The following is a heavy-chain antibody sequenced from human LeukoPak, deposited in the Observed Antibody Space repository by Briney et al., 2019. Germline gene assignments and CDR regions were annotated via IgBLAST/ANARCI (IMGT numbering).Heavy chain of an antibody. V-gene: IGHV3-30*18. CDR1: GFTFSSYG. CDR3: ANGYSYADV. J-gene: IGHJ6*02. D-gene: IGHD5-18*01. Sequence: PGRSLRLSCAAYGFTFSSYGMHWVRQAPGKGLEWVAVISYDGSDKYYADSVKGRFTISRDNSKNTLYLQMNSLRAEDTAVYYCANGYSYADVWGQGTTVTVSS. CDR2: ISYDGSDK.